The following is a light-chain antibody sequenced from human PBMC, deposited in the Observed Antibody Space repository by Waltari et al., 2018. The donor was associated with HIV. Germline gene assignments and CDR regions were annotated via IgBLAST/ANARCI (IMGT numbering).Light chain of an antibody. CDR1: SSNIGNNA. CDR2: YDE. J-gene: IGLJ2*01. V-gene: IGLV1-36*01. CDR3: AAAWDDSLNGPV. Sequence: QSVLTQPPSVSEAPRQRVTISCSGSSSNIGNNAVNWYQQLPGKAPKILIYYDELLPSGGSDRFSGSKSGTSASLAISGLQSEDEADYYCAAAWDDSLNGPVFGGGTKLTVL.